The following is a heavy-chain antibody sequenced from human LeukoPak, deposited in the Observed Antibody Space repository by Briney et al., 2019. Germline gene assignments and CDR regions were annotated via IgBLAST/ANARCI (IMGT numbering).Heavy chain of an antibody. J-gene: IGHJ2*01. Sequence: PGRSLRLSCAASGFTFNSYGMHWVRQAPGKGLEWVAVIWYDGSNEYYADSVKGRFTISRDNSKNTLYLQMNSLRAEATAVYYCARETPPQSKVFDLWGRGTLVTVSS. CDR2: IWYDGSNE. CDR3: ARETPPQSKVFDL. D-gene: IGHD4-23*01. V-gene: IGHV3-33*01. CDR1: GFTFNSYG.